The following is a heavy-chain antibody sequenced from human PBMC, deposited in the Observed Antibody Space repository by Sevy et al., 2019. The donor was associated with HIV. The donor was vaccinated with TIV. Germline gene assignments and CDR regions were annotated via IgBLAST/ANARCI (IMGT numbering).Heavy chain of an antibody. Sequence: GESLKISCVASGFNFNIYSMSWVRQAPGKGLEWVSTLSFGCGRINHADSVQGRFTMSRDDSKKTVYLEMNSLRAEDTAVYYCAREGCTRPRDHWGQGTLVTVSS. CDR2: LSFGCGRI. J-gene: IGHJ4*02. D-gene: IGHD2-8*01. CDR3: AREGCTRPRDH. CDR1: GFNFNIYS. V-gene: IGHV3-23*01.